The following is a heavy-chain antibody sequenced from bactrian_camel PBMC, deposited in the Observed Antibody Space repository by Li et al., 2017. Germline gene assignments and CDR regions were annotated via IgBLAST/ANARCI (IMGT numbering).Heavy chain of an antibody. CDR1: GYKYTRDYMYC. CDR2: IDGNGRT. Sequence: HVQLVESGGGSVQAGGSLRLSCALSGYKYTRDYMYCMGWFRQAPGKEREAVAAIDGNGRTSYVDSVKGRFTASQDNAKNTLYLQMNSLKTADTGVFYCASRAGSRHCRIPLIEYPPHDWGQGTQVTVS. V-gene: IGHV3S53*01. J-gene: IGHJ4*01. D-gene: IGHD3*01. CDR3: ASRAGSRHCRIPLIEYPPHD.